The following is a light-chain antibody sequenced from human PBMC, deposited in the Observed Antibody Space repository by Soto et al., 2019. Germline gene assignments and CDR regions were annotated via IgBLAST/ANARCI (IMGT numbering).Light chain of an antibody. CDR2: SAS. V-gene: IGKV3-20*01. J-gene: IGKJ1*01. CDR3: QQYDSSPRT. Sequence: TQSPPSLSASVGDRVTITCRASQGISNYLAWYQQKRGQAPRLLFYSASSRATGIPDRFSGSGSGTDFTLTISRLEPEDFAVYYCQQYDSSPRTFGQGTKVDIK. CDR1: QGISNY.